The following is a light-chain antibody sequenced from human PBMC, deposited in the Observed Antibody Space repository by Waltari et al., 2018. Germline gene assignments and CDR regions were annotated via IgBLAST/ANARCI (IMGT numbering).Light chain of an antibody. CDR1: VLTKKY. Sequence: SYALTQPSSVSVSPGQTAKLTCSGDVLTKKYARWFQQKPGQAPVLMIYKDSERPSRIPERFSGSSSGATVTLTITGAQVEDEADYYCYSSTDNSGIFGGGTTLTVL. CDR2: KDS. J-gene: IGLJ2*01. V-gene: IGLV3-27*01. CDR3: YSSTDNSGI.